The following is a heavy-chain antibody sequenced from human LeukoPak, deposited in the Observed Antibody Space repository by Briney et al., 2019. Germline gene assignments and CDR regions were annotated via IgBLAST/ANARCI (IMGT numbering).Heavy chain of an antibody. CDR1: GFSLSTSGVG. J-gene: IGHJ5*02. CDR3: AHRHGQDDFWSGYSMYNWFDP. D-gene: IGHD3-3*01. CDR2: IYWNDDK. V-gene: IGHV2-5*01. Sequence: SGPTLVKPTQTLTLTCTFSGFSLSTSGVGVGWIRQPPGKALEWLALIYWNDDKRYSPSLKSRLTITKDTSKNQVVLTMTNMDPVDTATYYCAHRHGQDDFWSGYSMYNWFDPWGQGTLVTVSS.